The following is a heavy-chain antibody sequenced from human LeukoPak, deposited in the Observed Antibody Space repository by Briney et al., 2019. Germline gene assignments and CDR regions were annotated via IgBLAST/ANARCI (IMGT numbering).Heavy chain of an antibody. CDR2: ISWNSGSI. J-gene: IGHJ3*02. D-gene: IGHD6-6*01. Sequence: GGSLRLSCAASGFTFDDYAMHWVRQAPGKGLEWVSGISWNSGSIGYADSVKGRFTISRDNAKNSLYLQMNSLRAEDTAVYYCAKTGYRGGIAARPGSFDIWGQGTMVTVSS. CDR1: GFTFDDYA. V-gene: IGHV3-9*01. CDR3: AKTGYRGGIAARPGSFDI.